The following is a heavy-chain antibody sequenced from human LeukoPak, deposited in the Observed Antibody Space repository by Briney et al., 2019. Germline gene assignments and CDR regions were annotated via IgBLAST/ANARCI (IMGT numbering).Heavy chain of an antibody. J-gene: IGHJ4*02. CDR3: ARGSRWPTFDY. CDR2: LNGDGSTT. V-gene: IGHV3-74*01. D-gene: IGHD6-13*01. CDR1: GFTFSSYW. Sequence: QPGGSLRLSCAASGFTFSSYWMHWVRQVPGKGLVWVSRLNGDGSTTNYADSVKGRFTISRDNSKNTLYLQMNSLRAEDTAVYYCARGSRWPTFDYWGQGTLVTVSS.